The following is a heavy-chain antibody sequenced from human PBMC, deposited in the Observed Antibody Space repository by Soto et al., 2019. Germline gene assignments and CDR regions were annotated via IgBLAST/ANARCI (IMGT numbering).Heavy chain of an antibody. CDR2: IRQDGSEK. CDR1: GFTFSSYA. D-gene: IGHD2-2*01. J-gene: IGHJ4*02. CDR3: AREIVVARGASYFDY. Sequence: GGSLSLSCAASGFTFSSYAMTWVRQAPGKGLEWVGNIRQDGSEKNYVDSVKGRFTISRDNAKNSLYLQMNSLRAEDTAVYYCAREIVVARGASYFDYWGPATLVTVSS. V-gene: IGHV3-7*04.